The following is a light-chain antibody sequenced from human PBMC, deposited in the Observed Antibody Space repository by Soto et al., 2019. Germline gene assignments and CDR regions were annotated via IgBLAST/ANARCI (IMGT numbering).Light chain of an antibody. Sequence: DIQMTQSPSSLSASVGDRVTITCRASQSIGNSLIWYQQKPGKAPNLLIYDASTLQTGVPSRFSGSGSGTDFALTISSLQPEDFATYYCQQYDSFAPYTFGQGTKLEI. CDR2: DAS. CDR1: QSIGNS. V-gene: IGKV1-39*01. J-gene: IGKJ2*01. CDR3: QQYDSFAPYT.